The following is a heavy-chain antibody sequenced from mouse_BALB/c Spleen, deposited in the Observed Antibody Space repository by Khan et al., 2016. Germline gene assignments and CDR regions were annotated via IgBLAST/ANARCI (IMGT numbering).Heavy chain of an antibody. D-gene: IGHD1-1*01. J-gene: IGHJ3*01. CDR3: ARYSYDGAPWFAY. CDR2: IHYSGST. Sequence: EVQLQESGPDLVKPSQSLSLTCTVTGFSITSDYSWHWIRQFPGNKLEWMGYIHYSGSTNYNPSLKSRISITRDTSKNQFFLHLNSVTTEDTATFSCARYSYDGAPWFAYWGQGTLVTVSA. V-gene: IGHV3-1*02. CDR1: GFSITSDYS.